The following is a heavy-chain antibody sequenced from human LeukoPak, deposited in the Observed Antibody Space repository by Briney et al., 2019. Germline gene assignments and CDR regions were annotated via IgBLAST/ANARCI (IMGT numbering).Heavy chain of an antibody. D-gene: IGHD5-18*01. CDR3: ARDHSSYGYGLVGY. CDR1: GGSISSSSYY. Sequence: PSETLSLTCTVSGGSISSSSYYWGWLREPPGKGLEWIGSIYYSGSTYYNPSLKSRVTIPVDKSKNQFSLRPSSVTAADTAVYYCARDHSSYGYGLVGYWGQGTLVTVSS. J-gene: IGHJ4*02. CDR2: IYYSGST. V-gene: IGHV4-39*07.